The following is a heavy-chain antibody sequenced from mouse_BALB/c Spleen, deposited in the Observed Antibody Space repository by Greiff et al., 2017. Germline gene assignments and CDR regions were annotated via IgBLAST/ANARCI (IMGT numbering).Heavy chain of an antibody. CDR2: IYPSDSYT. CDR3: TRRRFITTVADY. J-gene: IGHJ2*01. V-gene: IGHV1-69*02. Sequence: QVQLQQPGAELVRPGASVKLSCKASGYTFTSYWINWVKQRPGQGLEWIGNIYPSDSYTNYNQKFKDKATLTVDKSSSTAYMQLSSPTSEDSAVYYCTRRRFITTVADYWGQGTTLTVSS. CDR1: GYTFTSYW. D-gene: IGHD1-1*01.